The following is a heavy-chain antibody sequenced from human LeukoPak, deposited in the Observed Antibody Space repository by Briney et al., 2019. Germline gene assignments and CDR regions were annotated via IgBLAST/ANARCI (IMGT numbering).Heavy chain of an antibody. J-gene: IGHJ4*02. CDR1: SGSISSNNW. V-gene: IGHV4-4*02. D-gene: IGHD3-10*01. CDR2: IHHSGNV. CDR3: ARYSVLRGVGALN. Sequence: SETLSLTCAVSSGSISSNNWWSWVHQPPGKGLEWIGEIHHSGNVNYSPSLKSRVSILLDKSTNQFSLKLDSVTAADTAVYYCARYSVLRGVGALNWGQGTLVSVSS.